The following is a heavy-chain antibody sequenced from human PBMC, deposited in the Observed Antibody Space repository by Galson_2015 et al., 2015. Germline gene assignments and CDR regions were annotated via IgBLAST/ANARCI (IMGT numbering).Heavy chain of an antibody. Sequence: TLSLTCTVSGGSIRNSSYYWSWIRQPAGKGLEWIGRICTSGITNYNPSLKSRVTISVDTSKNQFSLKLSSVTAADTAAYYCGGYIYDYEDYWGQGTLVTVSS. V-gene: IGHV4-61*02. D-gene: IGHD3-16*01. CDR2: ICTSGIT. CDR1: GGSIRNSSYY. J-gene: IGHJ4*02. CDR3: GGYIYDYEDY.